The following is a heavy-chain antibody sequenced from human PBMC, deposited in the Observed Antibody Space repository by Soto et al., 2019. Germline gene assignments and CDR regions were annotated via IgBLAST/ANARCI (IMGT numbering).Heavy chain of an antibody. CDR3: ATDRAYCGGDCYNGMDV. D-gene: IGHD2-21*02. CDR2: IYHTGST. J-gene: IGHJ6*02. Sequence: SETLSLTCSVSGGSISTVGHYWTWIRQPPGKGLEWIGSIYHTGSTYYSKSLRSRLTMSVDTSKSQFSLRLSSVTAADTAVYYCATDRAYCGGDCYNGMDVWGQGTTVTVSS. V-gene: IGHV4-31*03. CDR1: GGSISTVGHY.